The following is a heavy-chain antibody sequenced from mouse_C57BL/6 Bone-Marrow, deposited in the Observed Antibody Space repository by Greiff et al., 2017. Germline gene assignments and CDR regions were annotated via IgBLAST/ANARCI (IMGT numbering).Heavy chain of an antibody. CDR3: TTNTGTNY. CDR1: GFNIKDYD. Sequence: VQLQQSGAELVRPGASVKLSCTASGFNIKDYDMHWVKQRPEQGLEWIGRIDTEAGDTEYAPKFQGKATMTADTSANTAYLQLSSLTTEDTAVXYCTTNTGTNYWGQGTTLTVSS. V-gene: IGHV14-1*01. J-gene: IGHJ2*01. D-gene: IGHD4-1*01. CDR2: IDTEAGDT.